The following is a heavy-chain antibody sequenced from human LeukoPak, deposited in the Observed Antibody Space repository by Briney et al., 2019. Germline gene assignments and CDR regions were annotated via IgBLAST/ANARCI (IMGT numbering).Heavy chain of an antibody. CDR2: ISYDGSNK. CDR1: GFTFSSYA. CDR3: ARDSSSHYYFDY. D-gene: IGHD2-2*01. Sequence: PGGSLRLSCAASGFTFSSYAMHWVRQAPGKGLEWVAVISYDGSNKYYADSVKGRFTISRDNSKNTVYLQMSSLRAEDTAVYYCARDSSSHYYFDYWGQGTLVTVSS. J-gene: IGHJ4*02. V-gene: IGHV3-30*14.